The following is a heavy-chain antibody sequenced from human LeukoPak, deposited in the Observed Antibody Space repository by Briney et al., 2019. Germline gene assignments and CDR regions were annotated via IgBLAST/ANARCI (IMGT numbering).Heavy chain of an antibody. Sequence: PSETLSLTCTVSGGSISSGSYYWSWIRQPAGTGLEWIGRIYTSGSTNYNPSLKSRVTISVDTSKNQFSLKLSSVTAADTAVYYCARQYYYGSGNSPHDYWGQGTLVTVSS. CDR1: GGSISSGSYY. CDR2: IYTSGST. V-gene: IGHV4-61*02. J-gene: IGHJ4*02. CDR3: ARQYYYGSGNSPHDY. D-gene: IGHD3-10*01.